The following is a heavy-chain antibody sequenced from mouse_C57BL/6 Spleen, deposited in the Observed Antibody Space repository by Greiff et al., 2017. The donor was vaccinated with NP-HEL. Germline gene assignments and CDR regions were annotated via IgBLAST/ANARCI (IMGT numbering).Heavy chain of an antibody. J-gene: IGHJ3*01. V-gene: IGHV5-4*01. CDR2: ISDGGSYT. CDR1: GFTFSSYA. CDR3: ARCYSNCVGFAY. D-gene: IGHD2-5*01. Sequence: EVQVVESGGGLVKPGGSLKLSCAASGFTFSSYAMSWVRQTPEKRLEWVATISDGGSYTYYPDNVKGRFTIYGDNAKNNLYLQMSHLKSEDTAVYCCARCYSNCVGFAYWGQGTLVTVSA.